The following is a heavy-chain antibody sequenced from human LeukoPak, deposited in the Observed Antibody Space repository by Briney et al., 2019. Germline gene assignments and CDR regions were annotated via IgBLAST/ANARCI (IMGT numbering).Heavy chain of an antibody. CDR2: INPNSGGT. J-gene: IGHJ4*02. V-gene: IGHV1-2*02. CDR1: GYTFTGYY. D-gene: IGHD4-4*01. CDR3: ARVRNVRPPFDY. Sequence: ASVKVSCKASGYTFTGYYMHWVRQAPGQGLEWMGWINPNSGGTNYAQKFQGRVTMTRDTSISTAYMELSRLRSDDTAVYYCARVRNVRPPFDYWGQGTLVTVSS.